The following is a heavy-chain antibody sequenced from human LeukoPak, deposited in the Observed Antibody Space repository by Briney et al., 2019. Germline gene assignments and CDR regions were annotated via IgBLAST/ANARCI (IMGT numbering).Heavy chain of an antibody. D-gene: IGHD3-10*01. CDR3: ARDEYGSGSYDY. Sequence: ASVKVSCKASGYTFTGYYMHWVRQAPGQGLEWMGRINPNSGGTNYAQKFQGRVTMNRDTSISTAYMELSRLRSDDTAVYYCARDEYGSGSYDYWGQGTLVTVSS. J-gene: IGHJ4*02. CDR1: GYTFTGYY. CDR2: INPNSGGT. V-gene: IGHV1-2*06.